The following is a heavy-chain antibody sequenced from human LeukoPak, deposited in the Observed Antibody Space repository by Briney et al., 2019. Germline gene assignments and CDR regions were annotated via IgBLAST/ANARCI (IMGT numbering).Heavy chain of an antibody. Sequence: GGSLRLSCAASGFTFSSYAMSWVRQAPGKGLEWVSAISGSGGSTYYADSVKGRFTVSRDISKNTLYLQMNSLRAEDTAVYYCAKAIKFSDYEPRDAFDIWGQGTMVTVSS. CDR2: ISGSGGST. CDR1: GFTFSSYA. V-gene: IGHV3-23*01. J-gene: IGHJ3*02. D-gene: IGHD5-12*01. CDR3: AKAIKFSDYEPRDAFDI.